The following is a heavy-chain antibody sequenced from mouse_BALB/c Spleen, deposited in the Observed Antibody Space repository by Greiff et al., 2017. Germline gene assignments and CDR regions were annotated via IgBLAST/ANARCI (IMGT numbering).Heavy chain of an antibody. D-gene: IGHD2-10*01. CDR1: GYTFTSYY. V-gene: IGHV1S56*01. Sequence: VQLQQSGPELVKPGASVRISCKASGYTFTSYYIHWVKQRPGQGLEWIGWIYPGNVNTKYNEKFKGKATLTADKSSSTAYMQLSSLTSEDSAVYFCARGAYYGNYDWFAYWGQGTLVTVSA. CDR2: IYPGNVNT. J-gene: IGHJ3*01. CDR3: ARGAYYGNYDWFAY.